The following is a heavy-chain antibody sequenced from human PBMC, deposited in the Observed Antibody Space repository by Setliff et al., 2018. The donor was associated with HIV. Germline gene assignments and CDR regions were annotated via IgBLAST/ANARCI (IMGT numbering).Heavy chain of an antibody. CDR1: GGTFSSYA. V-gene: IGHV1-69*05. CDR3: ARPPPHSSSWYYFDY. D-gene: IGHD6-13*01. CDR2: IIPISGTV. J-gene: IGHJ4*02. Sequence: SVKVSCKASGGTFSSYAISWVRQAPGQGLEWMGGIIPISGTVNYAQKFWGRVTITTHESTSTAYMELSSLRSEDTAVYYCARPPPHSSSWYYFDYWGQGTLVTVSS.